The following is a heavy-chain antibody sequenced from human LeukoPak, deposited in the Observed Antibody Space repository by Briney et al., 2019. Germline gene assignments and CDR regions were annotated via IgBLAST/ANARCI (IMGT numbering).Heavy chain of an antibody. CDR1: GFTFSSYG. Sequence: PGGSLRLSCAASGFTFSSYGMNWVRQAPGKGLEWVSSISSSSSYIYYADSVKGRFTISRDNAKNSLYLQMNSLRAEDTSVYYCGRDQSYDSSGYYYGYWGQGTLVTVSS. J-gene: IGHJ4*02. D-gene: IGHD3-22*01. CDR3: GRDQSYDSSGYYYGY. CDR2: ISSSSSYI. V-gene: IGHV3-21*01.